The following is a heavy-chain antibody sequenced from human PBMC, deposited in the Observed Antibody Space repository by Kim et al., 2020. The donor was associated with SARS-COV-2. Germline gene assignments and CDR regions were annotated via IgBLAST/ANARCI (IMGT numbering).Heavy chain of an antibody. D-gene: IGHD2-21*02. J-gene: IGHJ4*02. CDR3: ARNSPKYCGGDCSSFDY. Sequence: VKGRFTISRDNAKNSLYLQMNSLRAEDTAVYYCARNSPKYCGGDCSSFDYWGQGTLVTVSS. V-gene: IGHV3-11*06.